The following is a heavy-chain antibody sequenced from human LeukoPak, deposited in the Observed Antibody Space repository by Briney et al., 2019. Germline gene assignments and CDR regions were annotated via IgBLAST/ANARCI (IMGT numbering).Heavy chain of an antibody. CDR2: TYYSGST. Sequence: SETLSLTCTVSGGSISTYYWSWIRQPPGKGLEWIGYTYYSGSTNYNPSLKSRVTISVDMSKNQFSLKLSSVTAADTAVYYCARESVYSGRYYAFDVWGQGTMVTVSS. CDR1: GGSISTYY. V-gene: IGHV4-59*01. D-gene: IGHD1-26*01. CDR3: ARESVYSGRYYAFDV. J-gene: IGHJ3*01.